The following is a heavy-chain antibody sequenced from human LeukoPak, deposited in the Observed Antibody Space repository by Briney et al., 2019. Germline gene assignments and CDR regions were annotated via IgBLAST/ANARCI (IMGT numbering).Heavy chain of an antibody. CDR1: GFPFSEYS. Sequence: PGGSLRLSCAASGFPFSEYSMNWVRQAPGKGLGWISYIGIDSGNTKYADSVKGRFTVSGDKARNSLYLQMNGLRVEDTAVYYCTRDHNYAFDNWGQGTLVTVSS. CDR2: IGIDSGNT. V-gene: IGHV3-11*06. J-gene: IGHJ4*02. D-gene: IGHD4-11*01. CDR3: TRDHNYAFDN.